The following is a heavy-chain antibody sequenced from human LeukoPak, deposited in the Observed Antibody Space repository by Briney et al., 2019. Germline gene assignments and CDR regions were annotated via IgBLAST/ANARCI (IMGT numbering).Heavy chain of an antibody. CDR1: GGSISSSSYY. J-gene: IGHJ2*01. CDR3: ARSDSSGYYFYWYFDL. D-gene: IGHD3-22*01. CDR2: IYYSGST. V-gene: IGHV4-39*07. Sequence: SETLSLTCTVSGGSISSSSYYWGWIRQPPGKGLEWIGSIYYSGSTYYNPSLKSRVTISVDTSKNQFSLKLSSVTAADTAVYYCARSDSSGYYFYWYFDLWGRGTLVTVSS.